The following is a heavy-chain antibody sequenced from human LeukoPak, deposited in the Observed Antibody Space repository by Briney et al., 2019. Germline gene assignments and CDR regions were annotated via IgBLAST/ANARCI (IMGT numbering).Heavy chain of an antibody. CDR2: ISYDGSNK. J-gene: IGHJ4*02. Sequence: PGGSLRLSCAASGFTFSSYGMHWVRQAPGEGLERVAVISYDGSNKYYADSVKGRFTISRGNSKNTLYLQMNSLRAEDTAVYYCAKFGSGSSGWSDYWGQGTLVTVSS. V-gene: IGHV3-30*18. CDR3: AKFGSGSSGWSDY. D-gene: IGHD6-19*01. CDR1: GFTFSSYG.